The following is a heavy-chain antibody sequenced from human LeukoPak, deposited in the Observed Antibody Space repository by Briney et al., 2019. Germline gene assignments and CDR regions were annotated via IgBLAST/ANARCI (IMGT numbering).Heavy chain of an antibody. D-gene: IGHD3-10*01. CDR2: IYYSGST. Sequence: SETLSLTCTVSGGSISSYYWSWIRQPPGKGLEWIGYIYYSGSTNYNPSLKSRVTISVDTSKNQFSLKLSSVTAADTAVYYCARGSLPPRGVPYYFDYWGQGTLVTVSS. J-gene: IGHJ4*02. CDR1: GGSISSYY. V-gene: IGHV4-59*01. CDR3: ARGSLPPRGVPYYFDY.